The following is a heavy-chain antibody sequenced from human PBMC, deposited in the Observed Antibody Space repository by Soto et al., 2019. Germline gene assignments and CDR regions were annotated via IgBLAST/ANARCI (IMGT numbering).Heavy chain of an antibody. Sequence: PGGSLRLSCAASGFTFSSYAMSWVRQAPGKGLEWLSAISGRGGSTYYADSVKGRFTISRDNSKNTLYLQMNSLRAEDTAVYYCAKDRGMTAVATDPLPLGYLELWGRRTLVTVAS. D-gene: IGHD5-12*01. V-gene: IGHV3-23*01. CDR3: AKDRGMTAVATDPLPLGYLEL. CDR1: GFTFSSYA. CDR2: ISGRGGST. J-gene: IGHJ2*01.